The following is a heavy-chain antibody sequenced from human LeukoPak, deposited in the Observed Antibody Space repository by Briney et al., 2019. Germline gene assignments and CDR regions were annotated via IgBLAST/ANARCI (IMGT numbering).Heavy chain of an antibody. CDR3: AKQYSSGWSTIDY. CDR1: RFTLDDYA. CDR2: ISWNSGSI. Sequence: GRSLRHSRAASRFTLDDYAMHWVRQAPGKGLEWVSGISWNSGSIGYVDSVKGRFTISRENAKNSQYLQMNSLRADDTDLYYCAKQYSSGWSTIDYWGQGTMVTVSS. V-gene: IGHV3-9*01. J-gene: IGHJ4*02. D-gene: IGHD6-13*01.